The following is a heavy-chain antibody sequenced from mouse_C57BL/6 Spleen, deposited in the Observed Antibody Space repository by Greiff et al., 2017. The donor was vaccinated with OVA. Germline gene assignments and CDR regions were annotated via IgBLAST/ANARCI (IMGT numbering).Heavy chain of an antibody. V-gene: IGHV1-15*01. J-gene: IGHJ2*01. CDR1: GYTFTDYE. Sequence: VKVVESGAELVRPGASVTLSCKASGYTFTDYEMHWVKQTPVHGLEWIGAIDPETGGTAYNQKFKGKAILTADKSSSTAYMELRSLTSEDSAVYYCTRSNGGEPDYWGKGTTLTVSS. CDR3: TRSNGGEPDY. D-gene: IGHD2-5*01. CDR2: IDPETGGT.